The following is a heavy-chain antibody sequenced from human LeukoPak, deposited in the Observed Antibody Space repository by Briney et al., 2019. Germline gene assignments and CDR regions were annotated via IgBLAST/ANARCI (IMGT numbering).Heavy chain of an antibody. J-gene: IGHJ6*02. Sequence: SETLSLTCTVSGGSISSGNYYWSWIRQPPGKGLEWIGYIYYSGSTYYNPSLKSRVTISVDTSKNQFSLKLSSVTAADTAVYYCARDAGFPYYYYYYGMDVWGQGTTVTVSS. V-gene: IGHV4-30-4*01. CDR3: ARDAGFPYYYYYYGMDV. CDR2: IYYSGST. CDR1: GGSISSGNYY. D-gene: IGHD3-10*01.